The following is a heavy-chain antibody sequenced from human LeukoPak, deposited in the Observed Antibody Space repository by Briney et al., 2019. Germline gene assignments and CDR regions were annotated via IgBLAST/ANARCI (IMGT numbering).Heavy chain of an antibody. CDR3: ARSNYGDFDAFDI. CDR2: IYYSGST. D-gene: IGHD4-17*01. J-gene: IGHJ3*02. V-gene: IGHV4-59*08. CDR1: GGSISSLY. Sequence: PSETLSLTCTVSGGSISSLYWNWIRQPPGKGLECIGYIYYSGSTNFNPSLKSRVTISLETAKNQFSLKLSSVTAADTAVYYCARSNYGDFDAFDIWGQGTMVTVSS.